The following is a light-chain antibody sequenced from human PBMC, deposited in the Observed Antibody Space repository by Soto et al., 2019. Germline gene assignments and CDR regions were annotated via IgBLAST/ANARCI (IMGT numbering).Light chain of an antibody. V-gene: IGLV2-14*01. CDR1: SSDVGGYNY. J-gene: IGLJ1*01. CDR3: SSYTSSSTLV. Sequence: QSVLTQPASVSGPPGQSTTISCTGTSSDVGGYNYVSWYQQHPGKAPKLMIYEVSNRPSGVSNRFSGSKSGNTASLTISGLQAEDEADYYCSSYTSSSTLVFGTGTKVTVL. CDR2: EVS.